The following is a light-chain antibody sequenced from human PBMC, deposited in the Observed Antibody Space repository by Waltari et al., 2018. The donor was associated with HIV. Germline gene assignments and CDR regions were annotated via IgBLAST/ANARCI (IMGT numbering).Light chain of an antibody. Sequence: IVLTQSPVTLSLSPGERATLSCRASQSVSSSYLAWYQQKPGQAPRLLMYGASSRATGIPDRFSGSGSGTDFTLTINRLEPEDFAVYYCQQNAGSPPYSFGQGTKLESK. V-gene: IGKV3-20*01. CDR2: GAS. CDR1: QSVSSSY. CDR3: QQNAGSPPYS. J-gene: IGKJ2*03.